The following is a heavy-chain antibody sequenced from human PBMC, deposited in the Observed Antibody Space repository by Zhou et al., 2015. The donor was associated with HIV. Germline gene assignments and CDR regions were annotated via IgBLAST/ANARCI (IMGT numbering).Heavy chain of an antibody. CDR1: GGTFSGSD. CDR3: TRGRWEVPDAY. J-gene: IGHJ4*02. D-gene: IGHD1-26*01. Sequence: QVQLVQSGTEVKKPGSSVKVSCKASGGTFSGSDISWVRQAPGQGLEWMGGINPLFDIENYAQTFRGRVTMTRDTSISTAYMELSGLTSEDTAMYYCTRGRWEVPDAYWGQGTLVTVSP. CDR2: INPLFDIE. V-gene: IGHV1-69*17.